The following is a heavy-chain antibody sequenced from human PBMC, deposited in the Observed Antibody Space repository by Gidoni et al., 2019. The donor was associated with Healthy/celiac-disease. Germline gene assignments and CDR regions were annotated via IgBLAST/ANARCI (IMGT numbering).Heavy chain of an antibody. D-gene: IGHD4-17*01. CDR1: GGSISSYY. CDR2: IYYSGST. Sequence: QVQLQESGPGLVKPSETLSLTCTVSGGSISSYYWSWIRQPPGKGLEWIGYIYYSGSTNYNPSLKSRVTISVDTSKNQFSLKLSSVTAADTAVYYCARENGDYSYYFDYWGQGTLVTVSS. CDR3: ARENGDYSYYFDY. V-gene: IGHV4-59*01. J-gene: IGHJ4*02.